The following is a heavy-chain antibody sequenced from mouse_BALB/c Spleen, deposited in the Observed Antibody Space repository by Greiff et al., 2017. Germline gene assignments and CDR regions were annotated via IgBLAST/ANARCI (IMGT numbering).Heavy chain of an antibody. V-gene: IGHV1-80*01. CDR2: IYPGDGDT. CDR1: GYAFSSYW. D-gene: IGHD1-2*01. Sequence: QVHVKQSGAELVRPGSSVKISCKASGYAFSSYWMNWVKQRPGQGLEWIGQIYPGDGDTNYNGKFKGKATLTADKSSSTAYMQLSSLTSEDSAVYFCARGRAITTAQAWFAYWGQGTLVTVSA. J-gene: IGHJ3*01. CDR3: ARGRAITTAQAWFAY.